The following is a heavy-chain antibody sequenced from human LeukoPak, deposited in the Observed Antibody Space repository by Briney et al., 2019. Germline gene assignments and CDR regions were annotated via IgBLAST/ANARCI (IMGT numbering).Heavy chain of an antibody. D-gene: IGHD3-3*01. CDR1: GGSISSYY. V-gene: IGHV4-59*01. CDR3: ARAPNYDFWSGYGAFDY. Sequence: SETLSLTCTVSGGSISSYYWSWIRQPPGKGLEWIGYIYYSGSTNYNPSLNSRVTISVDTSKNQFSPKLTSVTAADTAVYYCARAPNYDFWSGYGAFDYWGQGTLVTVSS. CDR2: IYYSGST. J-gene: IGHJ4*02.